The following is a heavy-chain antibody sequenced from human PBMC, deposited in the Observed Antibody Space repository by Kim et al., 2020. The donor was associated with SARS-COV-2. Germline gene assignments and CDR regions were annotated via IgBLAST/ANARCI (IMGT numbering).Heavy chain of an antibody. J-gene: IGHJ6*03. CDR3: AQDVISMIRGRLDV. V-gene: IGHV3-23*01. D-gene: IGHD3-10*01. Sequence: ADSIRGRFTVSRDNSRNTLYLQMTSLRVEDTAVYYCAQDVISMIRGRLDVWGKGTTVTVSS.